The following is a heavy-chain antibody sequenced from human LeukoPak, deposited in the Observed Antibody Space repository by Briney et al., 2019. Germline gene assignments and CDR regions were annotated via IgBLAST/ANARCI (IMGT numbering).Heavy chain of an antibody. CDR2: ISSSSSYI. J-gene: IGHJ4*02. D-gene: IGHD3-22*01. CDR3: ARFTYYYDSSGYRY. V-gene: IGHV3-21*04. Sequence: GGSLRLSCAASGFTFSSYSMNWVRQAPGKGLEWVSSISSSSSYIYYANSVKGRFTISRDNAKNSLYLQMNSLRAEDTAVYYCARFTYYYDSSGYRYWGQGTLVTVSS. CDR1: GFTFSSYS.